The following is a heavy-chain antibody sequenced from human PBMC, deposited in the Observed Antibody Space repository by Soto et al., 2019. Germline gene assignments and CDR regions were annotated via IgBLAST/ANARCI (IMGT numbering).Heavy chain of an antibody. Sequence: PGGSLRLSCAAPELTFSSYGMNWVRQAPGKGLEWVSAISSSTSFIHYADSVKGRFTISRDNAKNSLYLQMNSLRAEDTAMYYCASGYYDRIGFHFDSWGQGTLVTVSS. V-gene: IGHV3-21*01. CDR2: ISSSTSFI. D-gene: IGHD3-22*01. CDR1: ELTFSSYG. J-gene: IGHJ4*02. CDR3: ASGYYDRIGFHFDS.